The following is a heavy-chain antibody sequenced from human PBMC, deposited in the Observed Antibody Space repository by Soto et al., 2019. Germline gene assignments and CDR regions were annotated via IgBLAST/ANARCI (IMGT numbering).Heavy chain of an antibody. Sequence: QVQLVQSGAEVKKPGSSVKVSCKASGGTFSSYAISWVRQAPGQGLEWMGGIIPIFGTADYAQKFQGRVTMTAEEATSTAYMELSSLRSEDTAVYYCARHPGRPYCYYGMDVWGQGTTVTVSS. CDR3: ARHPGRPYCYYGMDV. CDR2: IIPIFGTA. J-gene: IGHJ6*02. CDR1: GGTFSSYA. D-gene: IGHD2-15*01. V-gene: IGHV1-69*12.